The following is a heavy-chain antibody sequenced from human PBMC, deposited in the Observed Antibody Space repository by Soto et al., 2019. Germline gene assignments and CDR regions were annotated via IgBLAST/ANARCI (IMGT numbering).Heavy chain of an antibody. CDR3: TRDGGGRYYGGFDN. J-gene: IGHJ4*02. CDR2: INSEGTIT. CDR1: GFNFSTYW. V-gene: IGHV3-74*01. Sequence: EVHLVESGGGLVQPGGCLRLSCATSGFNFSTYWVHWVRQVPGKGLVWVSRINSEGTITDYADSVKGRFTTSRDNAKKTLYLEMNSLRADDTAIYYCTRDGGGRYYGGFDNWGQGTLVTVSS. D-gene: IGHD1-26*01.